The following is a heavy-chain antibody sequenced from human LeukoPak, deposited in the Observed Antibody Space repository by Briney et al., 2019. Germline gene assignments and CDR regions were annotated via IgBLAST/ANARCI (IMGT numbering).Heavy chain of an antibody. CDR1: GYIFTGYY. J-gene: IGHJ4*02. CDR3: AREMRPATTTLVAN. V-gene: IGHV1-2*02. D-gene: IGHD1-1*01. Sequence: ASVKVSCKASGYIFTGYYIHWVRQAPGQGLEWMRFINPNSGNTNYAQKFQGRVTMTSDTSISTAYMELSSLTSDDTAVYYCAREMRPATTTLVANWGQGTLVTVSS. CDR2: INPNSGNT.